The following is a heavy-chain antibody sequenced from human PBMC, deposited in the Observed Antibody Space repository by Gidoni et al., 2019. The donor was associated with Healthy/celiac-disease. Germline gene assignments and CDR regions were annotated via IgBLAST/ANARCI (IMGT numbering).Heavy chain of an antibody. D-gene: IGHD6-19*01. V-gene: IGHV2-26*01. Sequence: QVTLKESGPVLVKPTETLTLTCTVSGFSLSNARMGVSWIRQPPGKALEWLAHIFSNDEKSYSTSLKSRLTISKDTSKSQVVLTMTNMDPVDTATYYCARSIEQQWLLYYYYYYMDVWGKGTTVTVSS. CDR3: ARSIEQQWLLYYYYYYMDV. CDR1: GFSLSNARMG. CDR2: IFSNDEK. J-gene: IGHJ6*03.